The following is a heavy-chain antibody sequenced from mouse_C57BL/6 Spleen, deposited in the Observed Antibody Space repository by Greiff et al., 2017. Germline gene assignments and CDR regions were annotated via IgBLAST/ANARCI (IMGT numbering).Heavy chain of an antibody. J-gene: IGHJ2*01. D-gene: IGHD1-1*01. Sequence: QVQLQQPGAELVRPGSSVKLSCKASGYTFTSYWMHWVKQRPIQGLEWIGNIDPSDSETHYNQKFKDKATLTVDKSSSTAYMQLSSLTSEDSAVYYCARGYYGYYFDYWGQGTTLTVSS. V-gene: IGHV1-52*01. CDR2: IDPSDSET. CDR3: ARGYYGYYFDY. CDR1: GYTFTSYW.